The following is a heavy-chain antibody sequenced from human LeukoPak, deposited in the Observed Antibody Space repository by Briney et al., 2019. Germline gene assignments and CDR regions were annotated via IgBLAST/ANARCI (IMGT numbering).Heavy chain of an antibody. CDR2: IIPILGIA. J-gene: IGHJ4*02. V-gene: IGHV1-69*04. Sequence: RGASVKVSCKASGGTFSSYAISWVRQAPGQGLEWMGRIIPILGIANYAQKFQGRVTITADKSTSTAYMELSSLRSEDTAVYYCAREVRGTEMAATMLRGFDYWGQGTLVTVSS. CDR3: AREVRGTEMAATMLRGFDY. CDR1: GGTFSSYA. D-gene: IGHD5-24*01.